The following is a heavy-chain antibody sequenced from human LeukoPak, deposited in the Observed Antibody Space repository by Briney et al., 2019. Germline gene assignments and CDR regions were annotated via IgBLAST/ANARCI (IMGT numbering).Heavy chain of an antibody. V-gene: IGHV4-38-2*02. J-gene: IGHJ5*02. CDR1: GYSISSGYY. D-gene: IGHD6-19*01. Sequence: SETLSLTCTVSGYSISSGYYWGWIRQPPGKGLEWIGSIYHSGSTYYNPSLKSRVTISVDTSKNQFSLKLSSVTAADTAVYYCARTEYSSDWFDPWGQGTLVTVSS. CDR3: ARTEYSSDWFDP. CDR2: IYHSGST.